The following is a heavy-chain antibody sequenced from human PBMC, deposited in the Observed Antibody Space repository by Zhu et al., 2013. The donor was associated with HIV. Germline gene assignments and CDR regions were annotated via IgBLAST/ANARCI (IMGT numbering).Heavy chain of an antibody. CDR1: GYTFTGYY. V-gene: IGHV1-2*02. Sequence: QVRLVQSGAEVKMPGASVKVSCEASGYTFTGYYIHWVRQAPGQGLEWMGWINPNSGDTNYVQKFQGRVTMTRDTSISTAYVELSRLRADDTAVYYCARSRIVGTTIGGFWGQGALVTVSS. J-gene: IGHJ1*01. CDR3: ARSRIVGTTIGGF. CDR2: INPNSGDT. D-gene: IGHD1-26*01.